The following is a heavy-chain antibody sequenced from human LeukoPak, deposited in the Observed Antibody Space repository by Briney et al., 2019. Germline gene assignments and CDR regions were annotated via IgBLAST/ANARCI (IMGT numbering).Heavy chain of an antibody. J-gene: IGHJ5*02. V-gene: IGHV1-69*04. Sequence: ASVKVSCKASGGTFSSYAISWVRQAPGQGLEWMGRIIPILGIANYAQKFQGRVTITADKSTSTAYMELSSLRSEDTAVYYCARVISGSFNWFDPWGQGTLVTVSS. CDR3: ARVISGSFNWFDP. D-gene: IGHD1-26*01. CDR1: GGTFSSYA. CDR2: IIPILGIA.